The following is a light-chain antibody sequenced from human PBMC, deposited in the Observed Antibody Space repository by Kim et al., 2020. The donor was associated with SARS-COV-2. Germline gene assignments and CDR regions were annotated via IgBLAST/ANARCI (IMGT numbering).Light chain of an antibody. CDR2: GAF. Sequence: SVPPGERATPSCRASQSVNNNLAWYQQKPGQAPRLLIHGAFTRATGIPARFSGSGSGTEFTLTISSLQSEEFAVYYWQQYYIWYTFGQGTKLEI. CDR3: QQYYIWYT. J-gene: IGKJ2*01. V-gene: IGKV3-15*01. CDR1: QSVNNN.